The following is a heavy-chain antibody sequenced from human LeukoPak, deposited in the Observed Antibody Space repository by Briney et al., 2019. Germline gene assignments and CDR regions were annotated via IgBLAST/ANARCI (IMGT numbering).Heavy chain of an antibody. CDR2: MNPNSGNT. CDR3: ARDPRSYSGTY. Sequence: ASVKVSCKASGYTFTDYDINWVRQATGQGLEWMGWMNPNSGNTGYAQKFQGRVTMTKNTSISTAYLELSSLRSEDTAVYYCARDPRSYSGTYWGQGTLVTVSS. J-gene: IGHJ4*02. D-gene: IGHD6-13*01. CDR1: GYTFTDYD. V-gene: IGHV1-8*01.